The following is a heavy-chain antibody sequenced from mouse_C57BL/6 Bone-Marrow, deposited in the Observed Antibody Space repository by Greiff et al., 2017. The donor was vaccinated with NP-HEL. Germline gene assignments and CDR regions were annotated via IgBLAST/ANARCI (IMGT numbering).Heavy chain of an antibody. CDR3: ARCYSNYNAMDY. CDR1: GYTFTNYW. V-gene: IGHV1-63*01. D-gene: IGHD2-5*01. CDR2: IYPGGGYT. Sequence: VKVVESGAELVRPGTSVKMSCKASGYTFTNYWIGWAKQRPGHGLEWIGDIYPGGGYTNYNEKFKGKATLTADKSSSTAYMQFSSLTSEDSAIYYCARCYSNYNAMDYWGQGTSVTVSS. J-gene: IGHJ4*01.